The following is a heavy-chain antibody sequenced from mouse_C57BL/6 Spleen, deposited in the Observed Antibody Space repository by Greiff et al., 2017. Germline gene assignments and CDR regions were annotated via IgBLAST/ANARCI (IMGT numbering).Heavy chain of an antibody. CDR3: TRRGFYYDYDGYYFDY. J-gene: IGHJ2*01. CDR2: IDPETGGT. Sequence: QVQLQQSGAELVRPGASVTLSCKASGYTFTDYEMHWVKQTPVHGLEWIGAIDPETGGTAYNQKFKGKVILTADKSSSTACMEVRSLSSEDSAVYYCTRRGFYYDYDGYYFDYWGQGTTLTVSS. D-gene: IGHD2-4*01. V-gene: IGHV1-15*01. CDR1: GYTFTDYE.